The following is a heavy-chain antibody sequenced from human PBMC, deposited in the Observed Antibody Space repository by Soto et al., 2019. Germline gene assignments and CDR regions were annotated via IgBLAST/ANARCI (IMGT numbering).Heavy chain of an antibody. CDR2: IAYSGST. CDR3: AMRTVVRPLDC. Sequence: SETLSLTCTVSGGSVRSDNYYWIWIRQPPGKGLEYIGYIAYSGSTNYNPSLKSRVTISVDTSKNQFSLKVASMTAADTAVYYWAMRTVVRPLDCCGPGTLVT. D-gene: IGHD6-6*01. J-gene: IGHJ4*02. CDR1: GGSVRSDNYY. V-gene: IGHV4-61*01.